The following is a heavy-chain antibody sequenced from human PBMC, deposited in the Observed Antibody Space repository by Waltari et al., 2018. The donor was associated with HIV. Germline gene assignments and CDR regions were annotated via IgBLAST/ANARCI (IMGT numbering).Heavy chain of an antibody. D-gene: IGHD3-9*01. CDR1: GASMTTGGYY. CDR3: ARDSRYCDRSICPTRGVDV. V-gene: IGHV4-31*03. J-gene: IGHJ6*02. CDR2: ISYSGRT. Sequence: HVQLQESGPGLVKPSQTLSLTCTVSGASMTTGGYYWSWIRQLPGEGLVWIGHISYSGRTYYKPSLKSRVIIALDTSQNQFSLELNSVTAADTAVYYCARDSRYCDRSICPTRGVDVWGQGTTVTVSS.